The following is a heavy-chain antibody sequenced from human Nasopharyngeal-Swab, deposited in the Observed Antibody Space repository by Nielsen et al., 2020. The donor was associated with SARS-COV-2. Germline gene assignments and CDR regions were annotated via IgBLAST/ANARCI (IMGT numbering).Heavy chain of an antibody. CDR3: ARVHLVIVPATFDY. CDR1: GFIFDNYW. J-gene: IGHJ4*02. D-gene: IGHD2-2*01. V-gene: IGHV3-7*01. CDR2: IKYDGSEK. Sequence: GGSLRLSCVASGFIFDNYWMSWVRQAPGKGLEWVANIKYDGSEKYYVDSVRGRFTISRDNAKNTVYLQMNSLRAEDTAVYYCARVHLVIVPATFDYWGQGSQVTVSS.